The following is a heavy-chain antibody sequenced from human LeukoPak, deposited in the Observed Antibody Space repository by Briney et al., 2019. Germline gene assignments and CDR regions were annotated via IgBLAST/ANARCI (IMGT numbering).Heavy chain of an antibody. V-gene: IGHV4-59*01. CDR1: GDSISSYY. CDR3: ARATRGYSYGHTIYYYYYMDV. D-gene: IGHD5-18*01. Sequence: SETLSLTCTVSGDSISSYYWSWIRQPPGKGLEWIGYIYYSGSTNYNPSLKSRVTISLDTSKNQFSLKLSSVTAADTAVYYCARATRGYSYGHTIYYYYYMDVWGKGTTVTVSS. CDR2: IYYSGST. J-gene: IGHJ6*03.